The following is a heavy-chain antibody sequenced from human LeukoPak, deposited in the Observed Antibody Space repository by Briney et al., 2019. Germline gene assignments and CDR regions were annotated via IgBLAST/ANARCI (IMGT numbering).Heavy chain of an antibody. CDR1: GYTFTSYG. Sequence: ASVKVSCKASGYTFTSYGISWVRQAPGQGLEWMGWISAYNGNTNYAQKLQGRVTMTTDTSTSTAYMELSSLRSEDTAVYYCARNYYDSSGYWDYWYFDLWGRGTLVTVSS. CDR3: ARNYYDSSGYWDYWYFDL. V-gene: IGHV1-18*01. D-gene: IGHD3-22*01. CDR2: ISAYNGNT. J-gene: IGHJ2*01.